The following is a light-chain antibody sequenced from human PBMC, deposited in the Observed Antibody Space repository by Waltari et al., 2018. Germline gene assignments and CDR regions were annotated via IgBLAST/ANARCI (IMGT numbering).Light chain of an antibody. V-gene: IGLV2-8*01. CDR1: SSDIGGYNS. CDR3: RSYAGSNYVA. J-gene: IGLJ2*01. Sequence: QSALTQPPSASGSPGQSVTTSCTGTSSDIGGYNSFSWYQQRPGKAPKLLIYEVTKRPSGVPDRFSGSKSANTASLTVSGLQAEDEADYYCRSYAGSNYVAFGGGTKLTVL. CDR2: EVT.